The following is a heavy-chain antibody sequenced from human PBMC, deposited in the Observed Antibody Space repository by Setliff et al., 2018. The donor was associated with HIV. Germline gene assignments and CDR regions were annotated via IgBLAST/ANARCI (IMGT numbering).Heavy chain of an antibody. CDR2: MNPNSGNT. V-gene: IGHV1-8*01. CDR1: GYTFTSYD. J-gene: IGHJ6*03. D-gene: IGHD3-3*01. CDR3: ARVQTYYNFWSGYCYYMDV. Sequence: ASVKVSCKASGYTFTSYDINWVRQATGQGLEWMGWMNPNSGNTGYAQKSQGRVTMTRNTSISTAYMELSSLRSEDTAVYYCARVQTYYNFWSGYCYYMDVWGKGTTVTVSS.